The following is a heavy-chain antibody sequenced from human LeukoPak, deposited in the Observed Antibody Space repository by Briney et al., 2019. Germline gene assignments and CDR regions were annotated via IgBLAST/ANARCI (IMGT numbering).Heavy chain of an antibody. CDR1: GGSISSSNW. V-gene: IGHV3-15*01. Sequence: GTLSLTCAVSGGSISSSNWMSWVRQAPGKGLEWVGRIKSKTDGGTTDYAAPVKGRFTISRDDSKNTLYLQMNSLKTEDTAVYYCTTLLHDFWSGSYYMDVWGKGTTVTVSS. CDR3: TTLLHDFWSGSYYMDV. J-gene: IGHJ6*03. D-gene: IGHD3-3*01. CDR2: IKSKTDGGTT.